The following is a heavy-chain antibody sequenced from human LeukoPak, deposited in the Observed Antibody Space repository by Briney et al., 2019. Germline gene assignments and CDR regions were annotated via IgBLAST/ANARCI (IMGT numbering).Heavy chain of an antibody. Sequence: ASVKVSCKASGYTFTSYYMHWVRQAPGQGLEWMGIINPSGGSTSYAQKFQGRVTMTRDTSTSTVYMELSSLRSEDTAVYYCARDRYCSGGSCYGTFDIWGQGTMVTVSS. V-gene: IGHV1-46*01. CDR1: GYTFTSYY. CDR2: INPSGGST. J-gene: IGHJ3*02. CDR3: ARDRYCSGGSCYGTFDI. D-gene: IGHD2-15*01.